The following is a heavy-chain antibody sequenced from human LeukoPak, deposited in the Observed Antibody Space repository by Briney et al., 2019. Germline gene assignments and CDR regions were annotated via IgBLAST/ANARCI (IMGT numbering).Heavy chain of an antibody. D-gene: IGHD3-9*01. CDR1: GYTFTGYY. CDR2: INPNSGGT. Sequence: ASVKVSCKASGYTFTGYYMHWVRQAPGQGLEWMGWINPNSGGTNYAQKFQGRVTMTRDTSTSTVYMELRSLRSDDTAIYYCARTDYDILTGARMDVWGKGTTVTVSS. CDR3: ARTDYDILTGARMDV. J-gene: IGHJ6*04. V-gene: IGHV1-2*02.